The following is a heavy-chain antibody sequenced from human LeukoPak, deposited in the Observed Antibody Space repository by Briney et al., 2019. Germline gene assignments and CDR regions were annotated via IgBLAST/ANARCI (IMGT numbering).Heavy chain of an antibody. D-gene: IGHD6-19*01. CDR3: ARHPSYTSGWPLDY. Sequence: GESLKISCGGSGFSSTNSWIGWVRQMPGKGLDWMGIIYLGDSETRYSPSFQGQVTISADKSINTAYLQWSSLKASDTAMYYCARHPSYTSGWPLDYWGQGTLVIVSS. J-gene: IGHJ4*02. V-gene: IGHV5-51*01. CDR1: GFSSTNSW. CDR2: IYLGDSET.